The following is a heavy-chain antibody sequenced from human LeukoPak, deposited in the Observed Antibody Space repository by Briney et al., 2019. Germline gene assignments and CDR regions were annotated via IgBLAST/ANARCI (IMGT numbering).Heavy chain of an antibody. J-gene: IGHJ5*02. CDR3: ARASYYYDSSGYLNWFDP. CDR2: IIPIFGTA. Sequence: ASVKVSCKASGYTFSSFGISWVRQAPGQGLEWMGRIIPIFGTANYAQKFQGRVTITTDESTSTAYMELSSLRSEDTAVYYCARASYYYDSSGYLNWFDPWGQGTLVTVSS. D-gene: IGHD3-22*01. V-gene: IGHV1-69*05. CDR1: GYTFSSFG.